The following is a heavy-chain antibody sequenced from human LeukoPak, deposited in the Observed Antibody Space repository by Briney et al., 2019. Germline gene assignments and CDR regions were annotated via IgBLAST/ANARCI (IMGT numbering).Heavy chain of an antibody. J-gene: IGHJ4*02. V-gene: IGHV1-2*02. CDR1: GYTFSDHY. Sequence: ASVKVSCKASGYTFSDHYMHWVRQAPGQGLEWMGWINPNSGGTNYAQKFQGRVTMTRDTSISTAYMELSRLRSDDTAVYYCARVAVRYFDWLYFDYWGQGTLVTVSS. CDR3: ARVAVRYFDWLYFDY. D-gene: IGHD3-9*01. CDR2: INPNSGGT.